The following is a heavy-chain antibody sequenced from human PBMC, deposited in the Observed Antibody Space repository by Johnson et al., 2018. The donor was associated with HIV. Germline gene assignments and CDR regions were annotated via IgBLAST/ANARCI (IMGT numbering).Heavy chain of an antibody. V-gene: IGHV3-30*18. CDR3: AKDPNYYDSSGYHTLPFDI. CDR1: GFTFSSYG. J-gene: IGHJ3*02. CDR2: ISYDGSNK. Sequence: QVKLVESGGGVVQPGRSLRLSCAASGFTFSSYGMHWVRQAPGKGLEWVAVISYDGSNKYYADSVKGRFTISRDNSKNTLYLQMNSLRAEDTAVYYCAKDPNYYDSSGYHTLPFDIWGQGTMVTVSS. D-gene: IGHD3-22*01.